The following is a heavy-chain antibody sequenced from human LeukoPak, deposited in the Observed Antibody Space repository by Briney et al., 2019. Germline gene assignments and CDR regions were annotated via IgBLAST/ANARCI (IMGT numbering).Heavy chain of an antibody. CDR1: GGSISSYY. J-gene: IGHJ3*02. CDR3: AMHMVRGDAFDI. V-gene: IGHV4-59*12. D-gene: IGHD3-10*01. Sequence: SETLSLTCTVSGGSISSYYWSWIRQPPGKGLEWIGYIYYSGSTNYNPSLKSRVTISVDRSKNQFSLKLSSVTAADTAVYYCAMHMVRGDAFDIWGQGTMVTVSS. CDR2: IYYSGST.